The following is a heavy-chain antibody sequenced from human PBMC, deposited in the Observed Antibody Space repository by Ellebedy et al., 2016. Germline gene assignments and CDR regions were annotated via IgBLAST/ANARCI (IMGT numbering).Heavy chain of an antibody. CDR1: GFTFSDYY. D-gene: IGHD3-10*01. V-gene: IGHV3-11*01. J-gene: IGHJ4*02. CDR2: ISGSGTTI. Sequence: GGSLRLXCAASGFTFSDYYMTWIRQAPGKGLEWISYISGSGTTIYYPDSVKGRFTISRDNTKNSLYLQMNSLRAADTAVYYCARARTYGSENYPYYFDYWGQGTLVTVSS. CDR3: ARARTYGSENYPYYFDY.